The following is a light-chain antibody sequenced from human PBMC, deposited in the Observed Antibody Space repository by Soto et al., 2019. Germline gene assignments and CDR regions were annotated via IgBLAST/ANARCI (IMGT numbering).Light chain of an antibody. CDR2: DAS. J-gene: IGKJ4*01. CDR3: QQHSNRPPVT. CDR1: QSINRH. V-gene: IGKV3-11*01. Sequence: EIVLTQSPATLSLSPGERATLSCRASQSINRHLAWYRQKPGEAPRLLLYDASNRATGIPARFSGSGSGTAFTLPISSLEPDDFGVYYCQQHSNRPPVTFGGGTKVEIK.